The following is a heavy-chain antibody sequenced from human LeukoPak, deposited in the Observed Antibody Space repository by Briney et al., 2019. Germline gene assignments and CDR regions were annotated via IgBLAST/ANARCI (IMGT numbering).Heavy chain of an antibody. V-gene: IGHV1-18*01. Sequence: ASVKVSCKASGYTFTTSAINWVRQAPGQGLEWMGWISAYNGNTNYAQKLQGRVTMTTDTSTSTAYMELRSLRSDDTAVYYCARLDYYYYYMDVWGKGTTVTVSS. CDR2: ISAYNGNT. J-gene: IGHJ6*03. CDR1: GYTFTTSA. CDR3: ARLDYYYYYMDV.